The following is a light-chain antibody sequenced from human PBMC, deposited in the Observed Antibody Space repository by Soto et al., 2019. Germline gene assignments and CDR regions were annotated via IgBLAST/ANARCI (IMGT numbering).Light chain of an antibody. Sequence: EIVLTQSPATLSLSPGERATLSCRASQSVSSSYLAWYQQKPGQAPRLLIYGASSRATGIPDRFSGSGSGTDFTLTISRLEPEDFAVYYCQQYGRSGTFGQGTKVDIK. CDR2: GAS. CDR1: QSVSSSY. J-gene: IGKJ1*01. V-gene: IGKV3-20*01. CDR3: QQYGRSGT.